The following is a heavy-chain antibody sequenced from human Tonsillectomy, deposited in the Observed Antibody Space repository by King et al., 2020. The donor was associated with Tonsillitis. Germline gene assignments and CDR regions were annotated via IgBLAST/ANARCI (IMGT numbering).Heavy chain of an antibody. V-gene: IGHV3-33*01. CDR1: GFTFSSYG. Sequence: VQLVESGGGVVQPGGSLRLSCAASGFTFSSYGMHWVRQAAGKGLEGVADIWHDERSKDYEDSVKGRFTISRDISKNTLYLQMNSLRPEDTAVYYCARDLSVGALDYRGQGTLVTVSS. CDR3: ARDLSVGALDY. CDR2: IWHDERSK. J-gene: IGHJ4*02. D-gene: IGHD1-26*01.